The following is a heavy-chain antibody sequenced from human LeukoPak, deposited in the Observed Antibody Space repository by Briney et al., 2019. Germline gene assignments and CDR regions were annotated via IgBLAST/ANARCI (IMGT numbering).Heavy chain of an antibody. V-gene: IGHV1-18*01. CDR2: ISVSTGNT. CDR1: GYTFTSYD. D-gene: IGHD3-9*01. J-gene: IGHJ4*02. Sequence: GASMKVSCKASGYTFTSYDISWIQQAPGQRLEWMGWISVSTGNTNYAQKFQGRVTMTADTSTSTAYMELRTLSDDDTAVYFCARKVDAFFYYDSWGQGTLVTVSS. CDR3: ARKVDAFFYYDS.